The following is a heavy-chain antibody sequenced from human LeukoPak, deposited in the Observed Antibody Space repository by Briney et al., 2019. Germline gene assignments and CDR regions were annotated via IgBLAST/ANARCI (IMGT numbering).Heavy chain of an antibody. V-gene: IGHV3-30*04. Sequence: GGSLRLSCAASGFTFSSYAMHWVRQAPGKGLEWVAVISYDGSNKYYADSVKGRFTISRDNSKNTLYLQMNSLRAEDTAVYHCARDLVRGVIAYYFDYWGQGTLVTVSS. J-gene: IGHJ4*02. D-gene: IGHD3-10*01. CDR3: ARDLVRGVIAYYFDY. CDR1: GFTFSSYA. CDR2: ISYDGSNK.